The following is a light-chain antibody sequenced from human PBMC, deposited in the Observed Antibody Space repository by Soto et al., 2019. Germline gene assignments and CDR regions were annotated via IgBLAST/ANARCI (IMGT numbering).Light chain of an antibody. J-gene: IGLJ1*01. CDR2: EVS. CDR1: SSDVGIYNY. V-gene: IGLV2-14*01. CDR3: SSYTTSSTRV. Sequence: QSALTQPASVSVSPGQSIAISCTGSSSDVGIYNYVSWYQKHSGKVPKLIIYEVSNRPSGVSNRFSVSKSGNTASLIISGLQAEDEGDYYCSSYTTSSTRVFGTGTKVTVL.